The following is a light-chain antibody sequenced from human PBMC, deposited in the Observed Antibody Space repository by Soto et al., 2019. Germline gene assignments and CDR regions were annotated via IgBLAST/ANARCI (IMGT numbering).Light chain of an antibody. V-gene: IGLV1-36*01. CDR3: AAWDDSLNGVL. CDR2: YDD. Sequence: QSVLTQPPSVSEAPRQRVTISCPGSSSNIGKNAVNWYQQLPGKAPKLLIYYDDLLPSGVSDRFSGSKSGTSASLAISGLQSEDEADYYCAAWDDSLNGVLFGGGTKVTVL. J-gene: IGLJ2*01. CDR1: SSNIGKNA.